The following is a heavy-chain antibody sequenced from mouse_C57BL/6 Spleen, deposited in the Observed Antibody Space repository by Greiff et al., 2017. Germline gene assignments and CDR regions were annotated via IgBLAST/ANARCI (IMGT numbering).Heavy chain of an antibody. Sequence: EVQVVESVAELVRPGASVKLSCTASGFTITNTYMHWVKQRPEQGLEWIGRIDPANGNTKYAPKFQGKATITADTSSNTAYLQLSSLTSEDTAIYYCARDLGLLLRYFDVWGTGTTVTVSS. D-gene: IGHD1-1*01. CDR3: ARDLGLLLRYFDV. CDR2: IDPANGNT. CDR1: GFTITNTY. V-gene: IGHV14-3*01. J-gene: IGHJ1*03.